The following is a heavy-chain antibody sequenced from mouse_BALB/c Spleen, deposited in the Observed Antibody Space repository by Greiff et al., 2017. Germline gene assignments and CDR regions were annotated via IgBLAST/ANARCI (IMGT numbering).Heavy chain of an antibody. D-gene: IGHD2-14*01. CDR2: IDPFNGGT. J-gene: IGHJ1*01. CDR1: GYSFTSYY. Sequence: VQLQQSGPELMKPGASVKISCKASGYSFTSYYMHWVKQSHGKSLEWIGYIDPFNGGTSYNQKFKGKATLTVDKSSSTAYMHLSSLTSEDTAVYYCARGVYDWYFDDWGAGTTVTVAS. V-gene: IGHV1S135*01. CDR3: ARGVYDWYFDD.